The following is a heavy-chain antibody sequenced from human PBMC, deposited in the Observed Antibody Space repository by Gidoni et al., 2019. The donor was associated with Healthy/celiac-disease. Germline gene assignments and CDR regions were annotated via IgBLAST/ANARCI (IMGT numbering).Heavy chain of an antibody. D-gene: IGHD3-3*01. J-gene: IGHJ6*02. CDR3: AREMMDEGFGKFLGWFGGGARTYYYYYGMDV. CDR1: SSYG. V-gene: IGHV3-33*01. Sequence: SSYGMHWVRQAPGKGLEWVAVIWYDGSNKYYADSVKGRFTISRDNSKNTLYLQMNSLRAEDTAVYYCAREMMDEGFGKFLGWFGGGARTYYYYYGMDVWGQGTIGHRLL. CDR2: IWYDGSNK.